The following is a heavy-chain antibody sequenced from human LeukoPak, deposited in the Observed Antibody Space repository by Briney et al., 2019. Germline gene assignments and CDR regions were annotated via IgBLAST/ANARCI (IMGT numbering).Heavy chain of an antibody. Sequence: ASVKVSCKASGYSFTSYAMNWVRQAPGQGLEWMGWINTNTGNPTYAQGFTGRCVFSLDTSVSTAYLQISSLKAEDTAVYSCARVAEYSSGWYDPFDYWGQGTLVTVSS. V-gene: IGHV7-4-1*02. CDR2: INTNTGNP. CDR3: ARVAEYSSGWYDPFDY. CDR1: GYSFTSYA. D-gene: IGHD6-19*01. J-gene: IGHJ4*02.